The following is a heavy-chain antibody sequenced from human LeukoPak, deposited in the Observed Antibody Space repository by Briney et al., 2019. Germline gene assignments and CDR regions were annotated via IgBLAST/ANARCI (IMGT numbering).Heavy chain of an antibody. D-gene: IGHD6-13*01. CDR3: ARDRPTGCSSSWYYYYGMDV. Sequence: ASVKVSCKASGYTFTSYGISWVRQAPGQGLEWMGWISAYNGNTNYAQKLQGRVTMTTDTSTSTAYMELRSLRSDDTAVYYCARDRPTGCSSSWYYYYGMDVWGQGTTVTVSS. CDR1: GYTFTSYG. CDR2: ISAYNGNT. J-gene: IGHJ6*02. V-gene: IGHV1-18*01.